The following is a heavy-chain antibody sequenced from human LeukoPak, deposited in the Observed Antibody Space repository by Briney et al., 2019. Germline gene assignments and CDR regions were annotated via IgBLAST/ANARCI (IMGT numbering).Heavy chain of an antibody. Sequence: SQTLSLTCAVSGGSISSGGYSWSWIRQPPGKGLEWIGYIYHSGSTYYNPSLKSRVTISADTSKNQFSLKLSSVTAADTAVYYCASSDDYGDYWGQGTLVTVSS. J-gene: IGHJ4*02. V-gene: IGHV4-30-2*01. CDR3: ASSDDYGDY. CDR1: GGSISSGGYS. CDR2: IYHSGST.